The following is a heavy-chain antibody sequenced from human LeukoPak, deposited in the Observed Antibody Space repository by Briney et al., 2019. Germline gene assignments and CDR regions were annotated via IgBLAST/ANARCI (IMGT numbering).Heavy chain of an antibody. CDR3: AKAPVTTCRGAFCYPFDY. CDR2: ISGSGGST. CDR1: GFTFSNYA. V-gene: IGHV3-23*01. J-gene: IGHJ4*02. Sequence: GGSLRLSCAASGFTFSNYAMSWVRQAPGKGLEWVSAISGSGGSTYYADSVKGRFTISRDSSKNTLFLQMNRLRPEDAAVYYCAKAPVTTCRGAFCYPFDYWGLGTLVTASS. D-gene: IGHD2-15*01.